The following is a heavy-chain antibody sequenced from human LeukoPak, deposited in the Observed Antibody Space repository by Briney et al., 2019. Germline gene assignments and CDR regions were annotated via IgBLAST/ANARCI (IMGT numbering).Heavy chain of an antibody. CDR2: IIPIFGTA. CDR3: ARRPARGDAFDI. V-gene: IGHV1-69*01. Sequence: SVKVSCKASGGTFSSYAISWVRQAPGQGLEWMGGIIPIFGTANYAQKFQGRVTITADESTSTAYMELSSLRPEDTAVHYCARRPARGDAFDIWGQGTMVTVSS. CDR1: GGTFSSYA. J-gene: IGHJ3*02.